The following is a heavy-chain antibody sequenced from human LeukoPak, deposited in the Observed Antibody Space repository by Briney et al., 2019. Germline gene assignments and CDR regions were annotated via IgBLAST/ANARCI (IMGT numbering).Heavy chain of an antibody. CDR2: IKSKSDGETT. D-gene: IGHD3-10*01. CDR3: TTDLGLTMIRGVIVS. J-gene: IGHJ5*01. CDR1: GFTFSRRW. V-gene: IGHV3-15*01. Sequence: GGSLRLSCAASGFTFSRRWMDWVRQAPGKGLAWVGRIKSKSDGETTDYAAPVKGRFTMSRDDSKATVYLQMNYLEAEDTAVYYCTTDLGLTMIRGVIVSWGQGALVTVSS.